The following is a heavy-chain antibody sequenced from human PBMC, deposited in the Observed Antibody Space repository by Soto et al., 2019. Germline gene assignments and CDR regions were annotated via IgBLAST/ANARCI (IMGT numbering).Heavy chain of an antibody. Sequence: QVQLVESGGGVVQPGRSLRLSCKVSGFSFNNYGMHWVRQAPGKGLEWMAVIWSDGYNKYYGDSVKGRFTISRDNSKNTXXXXXXXXXXXXXXXXXXXXXXXXXXXQVGAFDIWGQGTMVTVSS. CDR2: IWSDGYNK. CDR3: XXXXXXXXXQVGAFDI. J-gene: IGHJ3*02. CDR1: GFSFNNYG. V-gene: IGHV3-33*01. D-gene: IGHD3-10*01.